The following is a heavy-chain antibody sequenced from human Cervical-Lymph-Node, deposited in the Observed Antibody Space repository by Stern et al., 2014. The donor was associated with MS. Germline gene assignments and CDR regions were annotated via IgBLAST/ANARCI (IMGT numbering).Heavy chain of an antibody. D-gene: IGHD2-8*01. V-gene: IGHV3-74*02. CDR3: AREYEVYSIQAYYGMDV. CDR1: GFTFSSYW. J-gene: IGHJ6*02. Sequence: EMQLVESGGGLVRPGGSLRLSCAASGFTFSSYWMHWVRQVPGKGLVGVSRIGSDGSDPIYADSVKGRFTISRDNSRNTVYLQMNRLRAEDTAVYFCAREYEVYSIQAYYGMDVWGQGTTVIVSS. CDR2: IGSDGSDP.